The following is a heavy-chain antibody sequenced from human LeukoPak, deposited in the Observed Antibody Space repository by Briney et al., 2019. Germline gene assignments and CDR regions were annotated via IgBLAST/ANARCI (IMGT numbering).Heavy chain of an antibody. CDR2: IRYDGSNK. J-gene: IGHJ4*02. CDR1: GFTFSSYG. Sequence: GGSLRLSCAASGFTFSSYGMHWVRQAPGKGLEWVAFIRYDGSNKYYADSVKGRFTISRDNSKNTLYLQMNSLRAEDTAVYYCAKDFPRFYDFCSGYELDYWGQGTLVTVSS. D-gene: IGHD3-3*01. V-gene: IGHV3-30*02. CDR3: AKDFPRFYDFCSGYELDY.